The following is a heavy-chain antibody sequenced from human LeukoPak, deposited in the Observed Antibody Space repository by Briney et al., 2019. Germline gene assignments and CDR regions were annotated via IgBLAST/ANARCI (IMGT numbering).Heavy chain of an antibody. V-gene: IGHV3-21*01. D-gene: IGHD5-12*01. CDR2: ISSSSSYI. Sequence: GGTLRLSCAASGFTISSYSMNWIRQPPGKGLEWISSISSSSSYIYYPDSVKGRFTISRDNAKNSLYLQMNSLRAEDTAGYYCARARATIRPDYWGQGTLVTVSS. CDR3: ARARATIRPDY. J-gene: IGHJ4*02. CDR1: GFTISSYS.